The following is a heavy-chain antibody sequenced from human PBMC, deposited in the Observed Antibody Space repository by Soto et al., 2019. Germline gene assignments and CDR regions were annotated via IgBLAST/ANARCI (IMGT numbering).Heavy chain of an antibody. CDR2: ISYDGNDK. CDR3: ARRKTVTTSHYYYYIDV. J-gene: IGHJ6*03. D-gene: IGHD4-17*01. CDR1: EFSFSAYG. Sequence: QVQLVESGGGVVRPGRSLRLSCVASEFSFSAYGMHWVRLAPGKGLQWVAVISYDGNDKYYAYSVKGRFTISRDDSKNTLYLQLNSLRREDTAIYYCARRKTVTTSHYYYYIDVWGKGTTVTVSS. V-gene: IGHV3-30*03.